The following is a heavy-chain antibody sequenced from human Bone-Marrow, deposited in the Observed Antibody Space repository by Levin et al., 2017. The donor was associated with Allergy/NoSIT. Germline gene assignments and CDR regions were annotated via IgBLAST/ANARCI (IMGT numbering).Heavy chain of an antibody. J-gene: IGHJ6*03. CDR3: GRVGSVDGYYYYMDV. V-gene: IGHV4-59*01. CDR1: GGSIRGYY. D-gene: IGHD3-16*01. CDR2: IFYTGST. Sequence: SETLSLTCTVSGGSIRGYYWSWIRQSPGKGLEWIGYIFYTGSTNYNPSLKSRVAISADTAKNLFSLKLTSVTAADTATYYCGRVGSVDGYYYYMDVWGKGTTVTVSS.